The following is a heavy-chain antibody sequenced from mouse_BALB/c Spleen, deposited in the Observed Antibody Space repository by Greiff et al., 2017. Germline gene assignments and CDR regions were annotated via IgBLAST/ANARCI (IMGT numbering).Heavy chain of an antibody. D-gene: IGHD2-14*01. CDR3: ASYYRYDDGFAY. CDR1: GFTFSSFG. Sequence: EVQVVESGGGLVQPGGSRKLSCAASGFTFSSFGMHWVRQAPEKGLEWVAYISSGSTTIYYADTVKGRFTISRDNPKNTLFLQMTSLRSEDTAMYYCASYYRYDDGFAYWGQGTLVTVSA. J-gene: IGHJ3*01. CDR2: ISSGSTTI. V-gene: IGHV5-17*02.